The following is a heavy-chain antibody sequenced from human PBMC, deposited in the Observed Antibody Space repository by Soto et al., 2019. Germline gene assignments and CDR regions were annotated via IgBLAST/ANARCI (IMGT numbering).Heavy chain of an antibody. D-gene: IGHD5-18*01. CDR2: IIPIFDTT. J-gene: IGHJ4*02. CDR3: SRGDTATFSFDH. V-gene: IGHV1-69*13. CDR1: GGTFSSYA. Sequence: LVKVSCKASGGTFSSYAISWVRQAPGQGLEWMGGIIPIFDTTNYAQKFQGRVTIVADESTNTAYMELTSLRSEDTAVYYCSRGDTATFSFDHWGQGSLVTVSS.